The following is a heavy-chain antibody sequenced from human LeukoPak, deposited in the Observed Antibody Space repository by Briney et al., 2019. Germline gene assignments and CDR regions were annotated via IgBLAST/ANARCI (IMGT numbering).Heavy chain of an antibody. V-gene: IGHV4-38-2*01. J-gene: IGHJ5*02. Sequence: PSETPSLTCAVSDYSISSIYYWGWIRQPPGKGLEWIGSIYHSGSTYYNPSLKSRVTISVDTSKNQFSLKLSSVTAADTAVYYCARRYYDSSGYQGVWFDPWGQGTLVTVSS. CDR3: ARRYYDSSGYQGVWFDP. D-gene: IGHD3-22*01. CDR1: DYSISSIYY. CDR2: IYHSGST.